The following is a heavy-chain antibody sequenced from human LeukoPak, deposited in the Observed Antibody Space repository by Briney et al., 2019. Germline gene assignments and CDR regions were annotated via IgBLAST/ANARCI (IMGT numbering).Heavy chain of an antibody. D-gene: IGHD6-13*01. J-gene: IGHJ5*02. CDR1: GFTFSSYA. CDR3: AKDFEVETYSSPGA. CDR2: ISGSGGST. V-gene: IGHV3-23*01. Sequence: GGSLRLSCAASGFTFSSYAMSWVRQAPGKGLEWVSAISGSGGSTYYADSVKGRFTISRDNSKNTLYLQMNSLRAEDTAVYYCAKDFEVETYSSPGAWGQGTLVTVSS.